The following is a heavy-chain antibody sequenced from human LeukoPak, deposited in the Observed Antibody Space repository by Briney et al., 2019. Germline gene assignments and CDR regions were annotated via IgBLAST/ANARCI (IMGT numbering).Heavy chain of an antibody. Sequence: SETLSLTCAVYGGSFSGYYWSWIRQPPGKGLEWIGEINHSGSTNYNPSLKSRVTKSVDTSKNQFSLKLSSVTAADTAVYYCAREGITMVRGVIIWGQGTLVTVSS. CDR2: INHSGST. D-gene: IGHD3-10*01. CDR1: GGSFSGYY. J-gene: IGHJ4*02. CDR3: AREGITMVRGVII. V-gene: IGHV4-34*01.